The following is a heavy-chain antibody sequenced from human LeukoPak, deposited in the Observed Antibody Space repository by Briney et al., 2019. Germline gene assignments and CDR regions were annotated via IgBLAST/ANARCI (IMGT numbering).Heavy chain of an antibody. D-gene: IGHD2-2*02. J-gene: IGHJ6*02. CDR2: MNPNSGNT. CDR3: AKAGGYCSSTSCYMGRGMDV. Sequence: SVKVSCKASGYTFTSYDITWVRQATGQGLEWMGWMNPNSGNTGYAQKFQGRVTMTRNTSISTAYMELSSLRSEDTAVYYCAKAGGYCSSTSCYMGRGMDVWGQGTTVTVSS. CDR1: GYTFTSYD. V-gene: IGHV1-8*01.